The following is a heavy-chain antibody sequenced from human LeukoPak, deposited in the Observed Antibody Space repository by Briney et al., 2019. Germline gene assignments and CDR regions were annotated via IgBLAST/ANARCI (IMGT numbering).Heavy chain of an antibody. CDR1: GYTFTSYD. Sequence: ASVKVSCKAPGYTFTSYDINWVRQATGQGLEWMGWMNPNSGNTGYAQKFQGRVTMTRNTSISTAYMELSSLRSEDTAVYYCARYSSGWAHWFDPWGQGTLVTVSS. CDR3: ARYSSGWAHWFDP. D-gene: IGHD6-19*01. V-gene: IGHV1-8*01. CDR2: MNPNSGNT. J-gene: IGHJ5*02.